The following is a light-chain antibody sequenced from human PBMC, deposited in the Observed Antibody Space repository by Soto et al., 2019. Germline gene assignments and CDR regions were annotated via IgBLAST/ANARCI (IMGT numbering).Light chain of an antibody. CDR1: QSISSTN. V-gene: IGKV3-20*01. CDR3: QLYGISPQ. J-gene: IGKJ5*01. Sequence: EIVLTQSPGTLSLSPGERATLSCRASQSISSTNLAWYQQKPGQAPRLLIYGASSRATGIPDRFSGSGSGTDFTLTINRLEPEDFAVYYCQLYGISPQFGQGTRLEIK. CDR2: GAS.